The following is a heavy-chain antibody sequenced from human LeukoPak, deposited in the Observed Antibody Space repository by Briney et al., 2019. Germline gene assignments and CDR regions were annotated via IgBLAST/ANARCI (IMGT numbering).Heavy chain of an antibody. CDR3: ARGRNPYYYGSGSYRPFDP. Sequence: PSETLSLTCAVYGGSFSGYYWSWLRQPPGKGLEWIGEINHSGSTNYNPSLKSRVTISVDTSKNQFSLKLSSVTAADTAVYYCARGRNPYYYGSGSYRPFDPWGQGTLVTVSS. CDR2: INHSGST. D-gene: IGHD3-10*01. CDR1: GGSFSGYY. V-gene: IGHV4-34*01. J-gene: IGHJ5*02.